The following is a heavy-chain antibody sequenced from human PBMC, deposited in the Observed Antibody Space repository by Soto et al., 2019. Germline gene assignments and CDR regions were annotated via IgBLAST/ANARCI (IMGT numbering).Heavy chain of an antibody. D-gene: IGHD5-12*01. J-gene: IGHJ6*02. CDR1: GYTLTDYY. CDR3: ARDGGVASVYGMDV. Sequence: QVHLVQSGAEVKRPGASVKVSCKASGYTLTDYYIHWVRQAPGQGLEWLGWINPNSGGTNYAQKFWGRVTLSRDTSISTSYLELGRLTTDDTAVYYCARDGGVASVYGMDVWGQGTTVTVSS. V-gene: IGHV1-2*02. CDR2: INPNSGGT.